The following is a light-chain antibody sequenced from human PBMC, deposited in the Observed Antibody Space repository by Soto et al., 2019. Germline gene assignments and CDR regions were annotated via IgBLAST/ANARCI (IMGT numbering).Light chain of an antibody. CDR3: QQSYSPLLT. V-gene: IGKV1-39*01. CDR1: QNIASY. Sequence: DIQMTQSPSSLSASVGDRVIIVCRASQNIASYLNWYQQKPGRAPNLLISTSSSLQSGVPSRFSGTRSGTEFTLTISGVQPEDFATYYCQQSYSPLLTSGGGTRVEI. CDR2: TSS. J-gene: IGKJ4*01.